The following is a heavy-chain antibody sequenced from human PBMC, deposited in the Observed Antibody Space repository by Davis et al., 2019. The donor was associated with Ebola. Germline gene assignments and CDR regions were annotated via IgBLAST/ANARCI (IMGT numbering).Heavy chain of an antibody. CDR3: ARDGSRVLRYFDPAYYFDY. V-gene: IGHV1-69*04. D-gene: IGHD3-9*01. CDR1: GYTFTSYY. CDR2: IIPILGIA. Sequence: AASVKVSCKASGYTFTSYYMHWVRQAPGQGLEWMGRIIPILGIANYAQKFQGRVTITADKSTSTVYMELSSLRSEDTAVYYCARDGSRVLRYFDPAYYFDYWGQGTLVTVSS. J-gene: IGHJ4*02.